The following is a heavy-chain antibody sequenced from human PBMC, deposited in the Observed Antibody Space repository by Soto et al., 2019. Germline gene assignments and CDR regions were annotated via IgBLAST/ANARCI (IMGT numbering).Heavy chain of an antibody. CDR2: INPNSGGT. Sequence: ASVKVSCKASGYTFTDYYIHWVRQAPGQGLEWMGWINPNSGGTKFAQKFQGRVTMTRVTSITTAYMELSSLRSDDTALYYCARTAPMDAGDKYYYDFWGQGALVTVS. CDR1: GYTFTDYY. CDR3: ARTAPMDAGDKYYYDF. D-gene: IGHD3-16*01. V-gene: IGHV1-2*02. J-gene: IGHJ4*02.